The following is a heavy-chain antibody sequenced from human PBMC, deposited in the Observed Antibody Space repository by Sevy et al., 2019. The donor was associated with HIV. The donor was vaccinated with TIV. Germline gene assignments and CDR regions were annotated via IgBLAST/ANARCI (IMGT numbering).Heavy chain of an antibody. CDR2: ISTSSNNI. CDR1: EFAFNIHN. V-gene: IGHV3-21*01. Sequence: GGSLRLSCVASEFAFNIHNMSWVRQAPGKGLEWVSSISTSSNNIYYEDSVEGRFTISRENTKNSLYLQMNSLRAEDTAVYYCARSISFSGYDYWGQGTLLTVSS. D-gene: IGHD3-3*02. J-gene: IGHJ4*02. CDR3: ARSISFSGYDY.